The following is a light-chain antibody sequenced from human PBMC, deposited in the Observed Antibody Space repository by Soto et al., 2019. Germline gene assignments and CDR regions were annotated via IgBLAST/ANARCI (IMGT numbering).Light chain of an antibody. CDR3: QQYNTYRT. V-gene: IGKV1-5*03. CDR2: KAS. J-gene: IGKJ1*01. Sequence: DIQMTQSPSTLSASVGDRVTITCRASQSIGNWLAWYQQTPGKAPKLLIYKASSLQSGVPSRFSGSGFGTEFTPTISSLQPADIATYYCQQYNTYRTFGQGTKVEI. CDR1: QSIGNW.